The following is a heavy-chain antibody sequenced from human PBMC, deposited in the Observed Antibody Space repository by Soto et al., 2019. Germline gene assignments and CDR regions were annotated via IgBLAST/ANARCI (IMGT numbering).Heavy chain of an antibody. Sequence: QVQLVESGGGVVQPGGSLRLSCAAAGFAFSNYGMYWVRQAPGKGLELLAVIWFDGSNIYYADSVKGRFTMSRDNSKNTVYLQRNRLRADDTAVYYCGTEQRAGRGFDYWGQGTLVNVSS. J-gene: IGHJ4*02. CDR3: GTEQRAGRGFDY. CDR2: IWFDGSNI. D-gene: IGHD1-26*01. CDR1: GFAFSNYG. V-gene: IGHV3-33*01.